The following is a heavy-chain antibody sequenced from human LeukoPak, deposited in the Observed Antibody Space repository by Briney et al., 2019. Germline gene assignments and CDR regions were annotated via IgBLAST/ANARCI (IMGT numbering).Heavy chain of an antibody. CDR1: GFTFSSYA. V-gene: IGHV3-23*01. D-gene: IGHD2-2*01. CDR3: AKMALPAAMSFDY. Sequence: PGGSLRLSCAASGFTFSSYAMSWVRQAPGKGLEWVSAISGSGGSTYYADSVKGRFTISRDNSKTPLYLQMNSLRAEATAVYYCAKMALPAAMSFDYWGQGTLVTVSS. CDR2: ISGSGGST. J-gene: IGHJ4*02.